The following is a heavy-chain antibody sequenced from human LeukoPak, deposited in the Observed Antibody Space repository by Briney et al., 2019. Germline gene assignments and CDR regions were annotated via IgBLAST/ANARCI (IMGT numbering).Heavy chain of an antibody. J-gene: IGHJ3*02. CDR1: GFTFSGSA. V-gene: IGHV3-48*03. Sequence: GGSLKLSCAASGFTFSGSAMHWVRQASGKGLEWVSSISSSGGTIYYADSVKGRFTISRDNTDNSLFLQMSSLRAEDTAVYYCVRERRQWQPFDIWGQGTMVTVSS. CDR2: ISSSGGTI. CDR3: VRERRQWQPFDI. D-gene: IGHD6-19*01.